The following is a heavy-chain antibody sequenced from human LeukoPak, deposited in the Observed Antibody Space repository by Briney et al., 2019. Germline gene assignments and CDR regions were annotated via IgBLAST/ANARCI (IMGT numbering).Heavy chain of an antibody. Sequence: PGGSLRLSCAASGFPFGNYAMSWVRQTPGKGLECVSVISGDGGNTYYADSVKGRFTISRDNSKNTLYLQMNSLRSEDTAVYYCARGIAVAAPRDWGQGTLVTVSS. V-gene: IGHV3-23*01. CDR1: GFPFGNYA. J-gene: IGHJ4*02. CDR2: ISGDGGNT. CDR3: ARGIAVAAPRD. D-gene: IGHD6-19*01.